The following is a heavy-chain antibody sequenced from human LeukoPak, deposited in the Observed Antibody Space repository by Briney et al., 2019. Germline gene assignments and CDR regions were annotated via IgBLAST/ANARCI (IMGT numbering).Heavy chain of an antibody. D-gene: IGHD1-20*01. CDR3: ARNRYNWNLNWFDP. Sequence: ASVKVSCKASGYTFNNYAMNWVRQAPGQGLEWMGWINTKTGNPTYAQGFTGRFVFSLDTSVSTAYLQISSLKAEDTAVYYCARNRYNWNLNWFDPWGQGTLVTVSS. CDR1: GYTFNNYA. CDR2: INTKTGNP. J-gene: IGHJ5*02. V-gene: IGHV7-4-1*02.